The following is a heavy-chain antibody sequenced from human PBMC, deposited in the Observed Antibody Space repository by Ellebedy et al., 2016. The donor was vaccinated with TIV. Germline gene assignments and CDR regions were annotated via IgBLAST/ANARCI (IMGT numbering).Heavy chain of an antibody. CDR3: ARVGYCSSTSCYRDFDY. V-gene: IGHV4-34*01. CDR2: INHSGST. J-gene: IGHJ4*02. CDR1: GGSFSGYY. Sequence: SETLSLXCAVYGGSFSGYYWSWIRQPPGKGLEWIGEINHSGSTNYNPSLKSRVTISVDTSKNQFSLKLSSVTAADTAVYYCARVGYCSSTSCYRDFDYWGQGTLVTVSS. D-gene: IGHD2-2*01.